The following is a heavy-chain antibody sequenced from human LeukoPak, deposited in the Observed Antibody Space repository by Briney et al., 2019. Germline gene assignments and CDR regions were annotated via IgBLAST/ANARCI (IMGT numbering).Heavy chain of an antibody. CDR2: ISSNVGST. D-gene: IGHD2-15*01. CDR3: ARGCSGGNCYYKY. CDR1: GFTFSSYG. Sequence: PGRSLRLAXAPAGFTFSSYGMHWVCQAPGKGLEYVSAISSNVGSTYYANSVKGRFTISRDNSKKTLYLQMGSLRAEDTAVYYCARGCSGGNCYYKYWGQGTLVTVSS. J-gene: IGHJ4*02. V-gene: IGHV3-64*01.